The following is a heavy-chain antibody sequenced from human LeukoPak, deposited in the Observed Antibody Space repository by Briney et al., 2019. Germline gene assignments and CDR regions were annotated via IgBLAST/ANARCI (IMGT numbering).Heavy chain of an antibody. CDR3: AKDFRNYDYGDYGWGMDV. D-gene: IGHD4-17*01. V-gene: IGHV3-30*18. Sequence: PGGSLRLSCAASGFTFSSYGMHWVRQAPGKGLEWVAVISYDGSNKYYADSVKGRFTISRDNSKNTLYLQMNSLRAEDTAVYYCAKDFRNYDYGDYGWGMDVWGQGTTVTVSS. CDR1: GFTFSSYG. CDR2: ISYDGSNK. J-gene: IGHJ6*02.